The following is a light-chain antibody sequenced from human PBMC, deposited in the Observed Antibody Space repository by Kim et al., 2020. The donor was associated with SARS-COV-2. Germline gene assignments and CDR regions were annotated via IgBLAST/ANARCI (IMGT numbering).Light chain of an antibody. Sequence: GQSITISCTGTSSDVGGYDCVSWYQQHPDKAPKLMIYDVNNRPSGVSNRFSGSKSGNTASLAISGLQAEDEAVYYCSSYTSSSTRVFGGGTQLTVL. CDR2: DVN. CDR3: SSYTSSSTRV. V-gene: IGLV2-14*03. CDR1: SSDVGGYDC. J-gene: IGLJ3*02.